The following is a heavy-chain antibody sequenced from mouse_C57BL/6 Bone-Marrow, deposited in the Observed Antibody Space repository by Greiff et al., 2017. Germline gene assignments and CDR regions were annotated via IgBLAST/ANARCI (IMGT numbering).Heavy chain of an antibody. CDR2: IDPSDSYT. CDR1: GYTFTSYW. V-gene: IGHV1-69*01. Sequence: QVQLQQPGAELVMPGASVKLSCKASGYTFTSYWTHWVKQRPGQGLEWIGEIDPSDSYTNYNQKFKGKSTLTVDKSSSTAYMQLSSLTSEDSAVYYCAREEVYYGNLAWFAYWGQGTLVTVSA. CDR3: AREEVYYGNLAWFAY. J-gene: IGHJ3*01. D-gene: IGHD2-1*01.